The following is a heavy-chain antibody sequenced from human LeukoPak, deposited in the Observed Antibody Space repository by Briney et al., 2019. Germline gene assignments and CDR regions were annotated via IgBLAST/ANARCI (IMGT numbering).Heavy chain of an antibody. CDR3: ARDSIAAAGTEPDY. Sequence: ASVRVSCKASGYTFTSYAMNWVRQAPGQGLEWMGWINTNTGNPTYAQGFTGRFVFSLDTSVSTAYLQISSLKAEDTAVYYCARDSIAAAGTEPDYWGQGTLVTVSS. CDR1: GYTFTSYA. V-gene: IGHV7-4-1*02. CDR2: INTNTGNP. J-gene: IGHJ4*02. D-gene: IGHD6-13*01.